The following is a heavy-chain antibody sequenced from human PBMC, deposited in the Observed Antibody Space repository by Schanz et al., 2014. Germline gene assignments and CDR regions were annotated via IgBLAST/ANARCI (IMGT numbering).Heavy chain of an antibody. J-gene: IGHJ4*02. D-gene: IGHD6-13*01. V-gene: IGHV4-59*12. CDR3: ARAAGPVDY. CDR2: IYYSGST. Sequence: QVQLRESGPGLVRPSETLSLTCTVSGGSLRPYYWSWIRQPPGKGLEWIGYIYYSGSTYYNPSLKSRVTISVDTSKNQFSLMLGSVTAADTAVYYCARAAGPVDYWGQGTLVTVSS. CDR1: GGSLRPYY.